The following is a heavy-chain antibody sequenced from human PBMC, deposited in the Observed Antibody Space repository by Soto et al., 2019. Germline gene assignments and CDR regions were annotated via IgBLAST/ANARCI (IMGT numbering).Heavy chain of an antibody. Sequence: GGSLRLSCAASGFTFSSYAMHWVRQAPGKGLEWVAVISYDGSNKYYADSVKGRFTISRDNSKNTLYLQMNSLRAEDTAVYYCARPLLGGAFDIWGQGTTVTVSS. CDR3: ARPLLGGAFDI. D-gene: IGHD3-16*01. CDR1: GFTFSSYA. V-gene: IGHV3-30-3*01. CDR2: ISYDGSNK. J-gene: IGHJ3*02.